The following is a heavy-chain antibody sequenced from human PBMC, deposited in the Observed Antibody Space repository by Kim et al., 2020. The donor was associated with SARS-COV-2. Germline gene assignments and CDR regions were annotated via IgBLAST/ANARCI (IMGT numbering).Heavy chain of an antibody. D-gene: IGHD3-10*01. CDR1: GFTFSSYA. CDR2: ISSNGGST. Sequence: GGSLRLSCSASGFTFSSYAMHWVRQAPGKGLEYVSAISSNGGSTYYADSVKGRFTISRDNSKNTLYLQMSSLRAEDTAVYYCVKDLGYYYGSSEAFTPINYYYYGMDVWGQGTTVTVSS. V-gene: IGHV3-64D*09. J-gene: IGHJ6*02. CDR3: VKDLGYYYGSSEAFTPINYYYYGMDV.